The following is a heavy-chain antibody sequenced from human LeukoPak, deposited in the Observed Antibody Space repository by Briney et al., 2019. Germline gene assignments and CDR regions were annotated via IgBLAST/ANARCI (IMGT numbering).Heavy chain of an antibody. CDR2: IIPIFGTA. J-gene: IGHJ6*04. CDR1: GRTFSSYA. D-gene: IGHD4-23*01. CDR3: ARGGKPGYYYYGMDV. Sequence: SVKVSCNASGRTFSSYAISWVRQAPGQGLEWMGGIIPIFGTANYAQKFQGRVTITAHDSTSTAYTELSSLRPEDTAVYYCARGGKPGYYYYGMDVWGKGTTVTVSS. V-gene: IGHV1-69*01.